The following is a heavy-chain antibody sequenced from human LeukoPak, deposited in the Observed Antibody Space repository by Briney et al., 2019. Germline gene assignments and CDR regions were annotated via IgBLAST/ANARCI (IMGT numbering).Heavy chain of an antibody. CDR3: ARAILRYFDWLPNFDY. CDR1: GYTFTSYG. CDR2: ISTYNGNT. Sequence: ASVKVSCKASGYTFTSYGVSWVRQAPGQGLEWMAWISTYNGNTNYAQKFQGRVTMTTDTSTSTAYMELRSLRSDDTAVYYCARAILRYFDWLPNFDYWGQGTLVTVSS. J-gene: IGHJ4*02. V-gene: IGHV1-18*01. D-gene: IGHD3-9*01.